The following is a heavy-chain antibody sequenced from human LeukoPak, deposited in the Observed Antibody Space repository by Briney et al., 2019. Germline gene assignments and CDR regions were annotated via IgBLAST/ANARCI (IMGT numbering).Heavy chain of an antibody. D-gene: IGHD5-24*01. Sequence: SETLSLTCAVYGGSFSGYYWSWIRQPPGKGLEWIGEINHSGSTNYNPFLKSRVTISVDTSKNQFSLKLSSVTAADTAVYYCARRSSKRFNWYFDLWGRGTLVTVSS. CDR2: INHSGST. CDR1: GGSFSGYY. CDR3: ARRSSKRFNWYFDL. J-gene: IGHJ2*01. V-gene: IGHV4-34*01.